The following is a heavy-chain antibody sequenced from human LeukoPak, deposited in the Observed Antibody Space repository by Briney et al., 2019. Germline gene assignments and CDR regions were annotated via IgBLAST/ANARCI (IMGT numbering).Heavy chain of an antibody. Sequence: ASVKVSCQASGYTFTSYGISWVRQAPGQGLEWMGWISAYNGNTNYAQKLQGRVTMTTDTSTSTAYMELRSLRSDDTAVYYCARVKVDVVVPAAMPDDWFDPWGQGTLVTVSS. CDR3: ARVKVDVVVPAAMPDDWFDP. CDR1: GYTFTSYG. CDR2: ISAYNGNT. V-gene: IGHV1-18*01. J-gene: IGHJ5*02. D-gene: IGHD2-2*01.